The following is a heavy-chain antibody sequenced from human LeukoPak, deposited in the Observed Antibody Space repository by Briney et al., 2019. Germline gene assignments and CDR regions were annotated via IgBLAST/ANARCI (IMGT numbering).Heavy chain of an antibody. CDR3: ARSAYDYVWGSYRAGLWFDP. CDR1: GGSFSGYY. D-gene: IGHD3-16*02. Sequence: SETLSLTCAVYGGSFSGYYWSWIRQPPGKGLEWIGEINHSGSTSYNPSLKSRVTISVDTSKNQFSLKLSSVTAADTAVYYCARSAYDYVWGSYRAGLWFDPWGQGTLVTVSS. V-gene: IGHV4-34*01. J-gene: IGHJ5*02. CDR2: INHSGST.